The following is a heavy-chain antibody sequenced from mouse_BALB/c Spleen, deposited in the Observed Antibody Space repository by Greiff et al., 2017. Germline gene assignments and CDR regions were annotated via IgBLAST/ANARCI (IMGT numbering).Heavy chain of an antibody. J-gene: IGHJ3*01. CDR1: GFSLTSYG. Sequence: VQVVESGPGLVAPSQSLSITCTVSGFSLTSYGVHWVRQPPGKGLEWLGVIWAGGSTNYNSALMSRLSISKDNSKSQVFLKMNSLQTDDTAMYYCARDQSLYGNYPAWFAYWGQGTLVTVSA. D-gene: IGHD2-1*01. V-gene: IGHV2-9*02. CDR3: ARDQSLYGNYPAWFAY. CDR2: IWAGGST.